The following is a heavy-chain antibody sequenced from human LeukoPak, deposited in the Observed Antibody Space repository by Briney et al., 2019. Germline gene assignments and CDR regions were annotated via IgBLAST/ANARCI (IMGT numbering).Heavy chain of an antibody. Sequence: SETLSLTCTVSGGSISSYYWSWIRQPPGKGLEWIGYIYYSGSTNYNPSLKSRVTISVDTSKNQFSLKLSSVTAADTAVYYCARRGPTQQPYYMDVWGKGTTVTVSS. J-gene: IGHJ6*03. CDR2: IYYSGST. CDR1: GGSISSYY. CDR3: ARRGPTQQPYYMDV. V-gene: IGHV4-59*08. D-gene: IGHD6-13*01.